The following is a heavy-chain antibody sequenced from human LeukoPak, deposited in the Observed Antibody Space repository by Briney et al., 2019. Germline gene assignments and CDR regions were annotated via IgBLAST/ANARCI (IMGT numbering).Heavy chain of an antibody. CDR2: IYYSGST. CDR3: ARLGNYYDTSWFDP. D-gene: IGHD3-22*01. Sequence: SETLSLTCTVSGGSISSSSYYWGWIRQPPGKGLEWIGSIYYSGSTYYNPSLKSRVTISVDTSKNQFSLKLSSVTAADTAVYYCARLGNYYDTSWFDPWGQGTLVTVSS. J-gene: IGHJ5*02. V-gene: IGHV4-39*01. CDR1: GGSISSSSYY.